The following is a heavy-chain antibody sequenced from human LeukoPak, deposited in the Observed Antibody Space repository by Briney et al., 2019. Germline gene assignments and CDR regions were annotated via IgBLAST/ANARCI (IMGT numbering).Heavy chain of an antibody. J-gene: IGHJ5*02. CDR2: INPNSGGT. Sequence: TSVKVSCKASGYTFTGYYMHWVRQAPGQGLEWMGWINPNSGGTNYAQKFQGGVTMTRDTSISTAYMELSRLRSDDTAVYYCARDGNDYVWGSIYNWFDPWGQGTLVTVSS. CDR1: GYTFTGYY. V-gene: IGHV1-2*02. D-gene: IGHD3-16*01. CDR3: ARDGNDYVWGSIYNWFDP.